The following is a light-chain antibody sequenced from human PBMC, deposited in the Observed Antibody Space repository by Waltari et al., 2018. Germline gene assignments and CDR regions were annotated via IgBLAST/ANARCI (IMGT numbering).Light chain of an antibody. CDR3: MQGLQTPT. CDR2: LVS. CDR1: QSLLHSDGYNY. Sequence: DLVMTQSPLSLRVTPGAPASISCRSSQSLLHSDGYNYLGWYLQKPGQSPQLLIYLVSTRAPGVPDRFSGGGSGTEFTLKISRVEAGDVGIYYCMQGLQTPTFGQGTRVELK. J-gene: IGKJ1*01. V-gene: IGKV2-28*01.